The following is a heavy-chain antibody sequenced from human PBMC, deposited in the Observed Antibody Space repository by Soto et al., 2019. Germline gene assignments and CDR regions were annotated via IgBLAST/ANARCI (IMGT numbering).Heavy chain of an antibody. CDR3: ARRIFGVVSGWFDP. CDR1: GGSISSSSYY. D-gene: IGHD3-3*01. Sequence: QLQLQESGPGLVKPSETLSLTCTVSGGSISSSSYYWGWIRQPPGKGLEWIGSIYYCGSTYYNPSLKSRVTISVDTSKIQSSLTLSCVTAADSAVYYGARRIFGVVSGWFDPWGQGPLVTFSS. J-gene: IGHJ5*02. CDR2: IYYCGST. V-gene: IGHV4-39*01.